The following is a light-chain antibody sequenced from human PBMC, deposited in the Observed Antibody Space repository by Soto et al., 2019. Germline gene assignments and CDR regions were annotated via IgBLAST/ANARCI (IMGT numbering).Light chain of an antibody. CDR3: SSYTNRNTVV. J-gene: IGLJ3*02. Sequence: QSVLTQPASVSGSPGQSITIFCTGTSSDVGGYNYVSWYQQRPGKPPKLMIYDVTNRPSGVSNRFSGSKSGSTASLTISGLQAADEGDYYCSSYTNRNTVVFGGWTKLTVL. V-gene: IGLV2-14*03. CDR1: SSDVGGYNY. CDR2: DVT.